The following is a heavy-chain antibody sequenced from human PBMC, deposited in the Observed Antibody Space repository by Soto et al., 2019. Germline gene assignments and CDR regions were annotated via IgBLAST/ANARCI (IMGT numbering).Heavy chain of an antibody. CDR1: GGSFSGYY. D-gene: IGHD3-16*01. Sequence: SLTCAVYGGSFSGYYWSWIRQPPGKGLEWIGEINHSGSTNYNPSLKSRVTISVDTSKNQFSLKLSSVTAADTAVYYCARIAGGYYYYYGMDVWGQGTTVTVSS. J-gene: IGHJ6*02. V-gene: IGHV4-34*01. CDR2: INHSGST. CDR3: ARIAGGYYYYYGMDV.